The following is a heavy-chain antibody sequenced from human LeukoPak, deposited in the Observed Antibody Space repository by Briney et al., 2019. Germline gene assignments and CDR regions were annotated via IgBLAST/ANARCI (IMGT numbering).Heavy chain of an antibody. CDR2: IYYSGNT. J-gene: IGHJ6*03. CDR1: GGSFSGYY. CDR3: ARTVATFSYYYYYYMDV. Sequence: SETLSLTCAVYGGSFSGYYWSWIRQPPGMGLGWIGSIYYSGNTYYNPSLKSRVTISLDTSKSQFSLKLSSVTAADTAVYYCARTVATFSYYYYYYMDVWGKGTTVTVSS. V-gene: IGHV4-34*01. D-gene: IGHD5-12*01.